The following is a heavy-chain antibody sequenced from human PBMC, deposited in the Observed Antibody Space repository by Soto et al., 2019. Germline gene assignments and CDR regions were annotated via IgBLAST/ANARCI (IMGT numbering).Heavy chain of an antibody. D-gene: IGHD4-17*01. J-gene: IGHJ6*01. Sequence: QVQLVQSGAEVKKPGSSVKVSCKASGGSFNSHAFSWVRQAPGQGLEWLGGIIPIFSSANYAQKFQGRVTITAAESSSTIYMALSSLAPEYTAIYDSAKTTVATYILHVMDVGGPGTTITVSS. CDR3: AKTTVATYILHVMDV. CDR2: IIPIFSSA. CDR1: GGSFNSHA. V-gene: IGHV1-69*01.